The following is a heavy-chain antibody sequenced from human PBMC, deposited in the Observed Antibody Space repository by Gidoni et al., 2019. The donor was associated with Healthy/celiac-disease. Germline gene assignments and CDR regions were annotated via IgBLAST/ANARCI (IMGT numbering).Heavy chain of an antibody. J-gene: IGHJ6*02. CDR1: GGSVSSGSYY. Sequence: QVQLQESGPGLVKPSETLSLTCTVSGGSVSSGSYYWSWIRQPPGKGLEWIGYIYYSGSTNYNPSLKSRVTISVDTSKNQFSLKLSSVTAADTAVYYCARDRNGYSYGFYGMDVWGQGTTVTVSS. CDR3: ARDRNGYSYGFYGMDV. D-gene: IGHD5-18*01. CDR2: IYYSGST. V-gene: IGHV4-61*01.